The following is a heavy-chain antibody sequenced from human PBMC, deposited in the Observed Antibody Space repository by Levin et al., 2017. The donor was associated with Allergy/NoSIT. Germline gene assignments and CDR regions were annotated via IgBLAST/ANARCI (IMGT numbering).Heavy chain of an antibody. CDR2: THYSGST. J-gene: IGHJ3*01. CDR3: ARSGNYAYAAFTF. V-gene: IGHV4-39*01. D-gene: IGHD3-3*01. Sequence: SETLSLTCTVSGDSITSRSYFWGWIRQPPGTGLEWIGNTHYSGSTHYNSSLESRVTISVDTSKSQISLRLTSVTASDTAVYYCARSGNYAYAAFTFWGQGTMVTVSS. CDR1: GDSITSRSYF.